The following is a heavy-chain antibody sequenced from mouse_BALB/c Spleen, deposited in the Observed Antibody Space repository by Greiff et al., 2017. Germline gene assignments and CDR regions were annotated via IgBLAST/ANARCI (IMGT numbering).Heavy chain of an antibody. J-gene: IGHJ3*01. D-gene: IGHD1-1*01. CDR2: ISSGGST. V-gene: IGHV5-6-5*01. Sequence: EVKLVESGGGLVKPGGSLKLSCAASGFTFSSYAMSWVRQTPEKRLEWVASISSGGSTYYPDSVKGRFTISRDNARNILYLQMSSLRSEDTATYYCARDYYGSSYGFAYWGQGTLVTVSA. CDR3: ARDYYGSSYGFAY. CDR1: GFTFSSYA.